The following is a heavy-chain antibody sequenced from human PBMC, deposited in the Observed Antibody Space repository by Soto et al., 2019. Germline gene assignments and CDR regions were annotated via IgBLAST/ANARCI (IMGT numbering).Heavy chain of an antibody. D-gene: IGHD2-15*01. CDR3: ERDRWSYYDY. CDR1: GYTFTSYG. CDR2: ISAYNGNT. J-gene: IGHJ4*02. Sequence: QVQLVQSGAEVKKPGASVKVSCKASGYTFTSYGISGVRQAPGQGLEWMGWISAYNGNTHYAQNLQGKVTMTTDTSTSTGYMELRSVRSDDTGVYDWERDRWSYYDYGGRGTLVTVSA. V-gene: IGHV1-18*01.